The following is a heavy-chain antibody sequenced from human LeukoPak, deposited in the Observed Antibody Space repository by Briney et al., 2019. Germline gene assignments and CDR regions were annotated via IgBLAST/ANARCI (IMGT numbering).Heavy chain of an antibody. CDR2: IIPMFNTA. V-gene: IGHV1-69*05. CDR1: GGIFSNFA. Sequence: SVKVSCKAAGGIFSNFAISWVRQAPGQGLEWMGRIIPMFNTAKYAQKFQDRVTISTDESTSTAYMELSSLRSEDTAVYYCVRGRDGYKYFDNWGQGTLVTVSS. CDR3: VRGRDGYKYFDN. D-gene: IGHD5-24*01. J-gene: IGHJ4*02.